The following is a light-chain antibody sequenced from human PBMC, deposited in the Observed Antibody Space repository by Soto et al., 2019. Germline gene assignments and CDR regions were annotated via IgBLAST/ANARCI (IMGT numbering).Light chain of an antibody. CDR3: GTWDSSLSAEI. Sequence: QSVLTQPPSVSAAPGQMVTISCSGSSSNIGNNYVSWYRQVPGTAPKLLIYDNNKRPSGIPDRISGPKSGTSATPGNPGLPTWDEADYYCGTWDSSLSAEIFGGGTKVTVL. V-gene: IGLV1-51*01. CDR2: DNN. CDR1: SSNIGNNY. J-gene: IGLJ2*01.